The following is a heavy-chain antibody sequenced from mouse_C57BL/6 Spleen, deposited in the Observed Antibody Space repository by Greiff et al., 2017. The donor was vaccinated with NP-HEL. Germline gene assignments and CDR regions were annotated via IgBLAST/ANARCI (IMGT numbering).Heavy chain of an antibody. CDR1: GYTFTSYG. V-gene: IGHV1-81*01. D-gene: IGHD2-3*01. J-gene: IGHJ2*01. Sequence: VQLQQSGAELARPGASVKLSCKASGYTFTSYGISWVKQRTGQGLEWIGEIYPRSGNTYYNEKFKGKATLTADKSSSTAYMELRSLASEDSAVYFCARREGDDGYYLDYWGQGTTLTVSS. CDR2: IYPRSGNT. CDR3: ARREGDDGYYLDY.